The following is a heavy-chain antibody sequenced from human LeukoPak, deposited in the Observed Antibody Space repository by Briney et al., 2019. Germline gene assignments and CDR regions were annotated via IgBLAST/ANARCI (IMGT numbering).Heavy chain of an antibody. D-gene: IGHD3-10*01. CDR3: ARERAGNYFDY. CDR1: GLNFSYYS. CDR2: ISDSSSTI. V-gene: IGHV3-48*04. J-gene: IGHJ4*02. Sequence: GGSLRLSCADSGLNFSYYSMNWVRQAPGKGLEGVSYISDSSSTIYYADSVKGRFTISRDNTKNSLYLQMNSLRTEDTAVYYCARERAGNYFDYWGQGTLVTVSS.